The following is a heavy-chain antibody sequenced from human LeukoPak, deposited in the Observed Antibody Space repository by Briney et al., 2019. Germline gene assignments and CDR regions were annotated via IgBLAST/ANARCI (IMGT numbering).Heavy chain of an antibody. Sequence: GASVKVSCKASGYTFTGYYMHWVRQAPGQGLEWMGWINPNSGGTNYAQKFQGRVTMTRDTSISTAYMELSSLRSEDTAVYYCATHSPHNSSSWYYYYYMDVWGKGTTVTVSS. CDR1: GYTFTGYY. V-gene: IGHV1-2*02. J-gene: IGHJ6*03. D-gene: IGHD6-13*01. CDR3: ATHSPHNSSSWYYYYYMDV. CDR2: INPNSGGT.